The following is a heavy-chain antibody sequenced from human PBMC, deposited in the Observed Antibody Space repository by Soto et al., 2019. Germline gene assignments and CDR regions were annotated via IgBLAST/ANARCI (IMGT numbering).Heavy chain of an antibody. D-gene: IGHD2-21*02. CDR1: GYSFTSYW. CDR3: ARHLARADLPLTCGGDCYSGFDY. Sequence: GESLKISCKGSGYSFTSYWIGWVRQMPGKGLEWMGIIYPGDSDTRYSPSFQGQVTISADKSISTAYLQWSSLKASDTAMYYCARHLARADLPLTCGGDCYSGFDYWGQGTLVTVSS. CDR2: IYPGDSDT. V-gene: IGHV5-51*01. J-gene: IGHJ4*02.